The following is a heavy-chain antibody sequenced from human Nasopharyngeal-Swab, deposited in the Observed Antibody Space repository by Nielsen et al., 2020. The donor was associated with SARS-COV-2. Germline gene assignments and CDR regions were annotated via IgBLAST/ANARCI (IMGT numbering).Heavy chain of an antibody. CDR2: ISSSSSYI. CDR1: GFTFSSYS. CDR3: ARGLYDSSGYYEDYFDY. D-gene: IGHD3-22*01. V-gene: IGHV3-21*01. J-gene: IGHJ4*02. Sequence: GESLKISCAASGFTFSSYSMNWVRQAPRKGLEWVSSISSSSSYIYYADSVKGRFTISRDNAKNSLYLQMNSLRAEDTAVYYCARGLYDSSGYYEDYFDYWGQGTLVTVSS.